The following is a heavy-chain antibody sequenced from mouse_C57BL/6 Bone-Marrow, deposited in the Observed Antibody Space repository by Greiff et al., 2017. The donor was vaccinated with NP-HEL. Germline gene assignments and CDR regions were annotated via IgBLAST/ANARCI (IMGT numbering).Heavy chain of an antibody. CDR1: GFTFTDYY. D-gene: IGHD1-1*01. CDR2: VYPYNGGT. Sequence: EVQLQQSGPVLVKPGPSVKISCKASGFTFTDYYMHWVKQSHGKSLEWIGLVYPYNGGTSYTQKFKGKATLTVDTSSSTAYLELNSLTSEDSAVYYCAIPYYGSRYGYAMDYWGQGTSVTVSS. V-gene: IGHV1-36*01. CDR3: AIPYYGSRYGYAMDY. J-gene: IGHJ4*01.